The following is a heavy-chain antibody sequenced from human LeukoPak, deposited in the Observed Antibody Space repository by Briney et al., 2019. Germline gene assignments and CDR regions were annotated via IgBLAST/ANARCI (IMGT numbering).Heavy chain of an antibody. Sequence: PGGSLRLSCSAPGINFRDLWKTLVRPAPGKGLEGVAYIKKDGSEQSYVDSVKGRFTVSRDNAKNSLYLQMNSLRAEDTAVYYCARYRSGYYFDSWGQGTLVTVSS. CDR3: ARYRSGYYFDS. CDR2: IKKDGSEQ. CDR1: GINFRDLW. J-gene: IGHJ4*02. D-gene: IGHD6-25*01. V-gene: IGHV3-7*02.